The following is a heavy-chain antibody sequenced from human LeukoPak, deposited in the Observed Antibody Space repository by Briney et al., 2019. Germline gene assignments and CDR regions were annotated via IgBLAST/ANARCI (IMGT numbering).Heavy chain of an antibody. Sequence: PSETLSHTCTVSGGSISSYYWSCIRQPPGKGLEWIGYIYYSGSTNYNPSLKCRVTISVDTSKNQFSLKLSSVTAADTAVYYCARAPFRDADDAFDICGQGTMVTVSS. J-gene: IGHJ3*02. CDR3: ARAPFRDADDAFDI. V-gene: IGHV4-59*01. CDR1: GGSISSYY. CDR2: IYYSGST.